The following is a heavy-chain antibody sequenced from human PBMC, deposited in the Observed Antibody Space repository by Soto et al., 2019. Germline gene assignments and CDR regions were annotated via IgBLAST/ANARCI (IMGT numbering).Heavy chain of an antibody. CDR3: ARGTMVAAAFDY. D-gene: IGHD2-15*01. Sequence: QVQLQQCGAELLKPSETLSLTCAVYAGSFSGYYWSWIRQPPGKGLEWIGEINRSGSTNYNPSLKSRVTISVDPSKNQFSLKLRSVTAADTAVYYCARGTMVAAAFDYWGQGTLVTVSS. V-gene: IGHV4-34*01. CDR2: INRSGST. CDR1: AGSFSGYY. J-gene: IGHJ4*02.